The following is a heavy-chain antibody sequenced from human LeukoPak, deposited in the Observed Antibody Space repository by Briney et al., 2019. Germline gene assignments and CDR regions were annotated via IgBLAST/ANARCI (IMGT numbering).Heavy chain of an antibody. CDR2: ISYDGNNK. D-gene: IGHD3-10*01. J-gene: IGHJ5*02. V-gene: IGHV3-30-3*01. Sequence: PGRSLRLPCAASEFTFSSYAMYWVRQAPGKGLEWVSGISYDGNNKYYADSVRGRFTISRDNAKNSLYLQMNSLRAEDTAVYYCARDSQRGRFDPWGQGTLVTVSS. CDR3: ARDSQRGRFDP. CDR1: EFTFSSYA.